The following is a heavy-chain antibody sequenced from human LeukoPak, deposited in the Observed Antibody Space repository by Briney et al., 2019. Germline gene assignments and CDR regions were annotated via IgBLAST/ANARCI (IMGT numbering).Heavy chain of an antibody. V-gene: IGHV4-59*08. CDR1: IDFFTNYY. CDR3: ARQLYVSGSYYAPMDV. D-gene: IGHD3-10*01. J-gene: IGHJ6*03. Sequence: SETLSLTCAVYIDFFTNYYWNWIRQPPGKGLEWIASVHHSGSTYYNPSLKSRLTISVDTSKNQFSLKMSSVTAADTAVYFCARQLYVSGSYYAPMDVWGKGTTVTISS. CDR2: VHHSGST.